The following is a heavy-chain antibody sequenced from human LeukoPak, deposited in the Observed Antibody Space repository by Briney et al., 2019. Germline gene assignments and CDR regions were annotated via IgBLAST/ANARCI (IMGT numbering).Heavy chain of an antibody. V-gene: IGHV4-59*01. CDR1: GGSISSYY. Sequence: PSETLSLTCTVSGGSISSYYWSWTRQPPGKGLEWIGYIYYSGSTNYNPSLKSRVTISVDTSKNQFSLKLSSVTAADTAVYYCARDLSSGATGWFDPWGQGTLVTVSS. J-gene: IGHJ5*02. D-gene: IGHD2-15*01. CDR2: IYYSGST. CDR3: ARDLSSGATGWFDP.